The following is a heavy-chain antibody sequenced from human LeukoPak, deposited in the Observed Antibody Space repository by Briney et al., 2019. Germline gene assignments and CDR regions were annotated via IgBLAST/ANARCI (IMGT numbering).Heavy chain of an antibody. D-gene: IGHD6-19*01. J-gene: IGHJ4*02. CDR2: INSDGSST. V-gene: IGHV3-74*01. CDR1: GFTFSSYW. CDR3: ARVLGKQWLGLHIYYFDY. Sequence: PGGSLRLPCAASGFTFSSYWMHWVRQAPGKGLVWVSRINSDGSSTSYADSVKGRFTISRDNAKNTLYLQMNSLRAEDTAVYYCARVLGKQWLGLHIYYFDYWGQGTLVTVSS.